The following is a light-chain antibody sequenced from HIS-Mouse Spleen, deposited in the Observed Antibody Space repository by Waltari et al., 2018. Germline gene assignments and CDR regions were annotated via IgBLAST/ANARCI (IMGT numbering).Light chain of an antibody. V-gene: IGKV1-33*01. J-gene: IGKJ3*01. CDR3: QQYDNLLFT. Sequence: DIQTTQSPSSLSASVGDRVTITCQASQDISNYLNWYQQKPGKAPKLLIYDASNSETGVPSRFSGSGSGTDFTFTISSLQPEDIATYYCQQYDNLLFTFGPGTKVDIK. CDR1: QDISNY. CDR2: DAS.